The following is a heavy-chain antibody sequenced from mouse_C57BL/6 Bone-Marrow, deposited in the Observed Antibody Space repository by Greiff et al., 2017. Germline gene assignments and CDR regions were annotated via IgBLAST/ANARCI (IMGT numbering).Heavy chain of an antibody. CDR3: ARKGREFAY. CDR1: GYTFTSYG. J-gene: IGHJ3*01. Sequence: VKLMESGAELARPGASVKLSCKASGYTFTSYGISWVKQRTGQGLEWIGEIYPRSGNTYYTEKFKGKATLTADKSSSTAYMELRSLTSEDSAVYFCARKGREFAYWGQGTLVTVSA. V-gene: IGHV1-81*01. CDR2: IYPRSGNT.